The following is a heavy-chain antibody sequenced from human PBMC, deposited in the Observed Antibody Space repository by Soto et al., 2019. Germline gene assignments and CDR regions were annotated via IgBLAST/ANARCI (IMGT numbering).Heavy chain of an antibody. CDR1: GGSISSSNW. V-gene: IGHV4-4*02. CDR2: IYHSGST. Sequence: SETLSLTCAVSGGSISSSNWWSWVRQPPGKGLEWIGEIYHSGSTNYNPSLKSRVTISVDKSKNQFSLKLSSVTAADTAVYYCARDRGPYSSSWDRENWFDPWGQGTLVTVSS. J-gene: IGHJ5*02. D-gene: IGHD6-13*01. CDR3: ARDRGPYSSSWDRENWFDP.